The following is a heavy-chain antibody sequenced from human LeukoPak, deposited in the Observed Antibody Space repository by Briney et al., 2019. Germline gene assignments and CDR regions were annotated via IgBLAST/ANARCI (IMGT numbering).Heavy chain of an antibody. V-gene: IGHV4-34*01. CDR1: GGSFSGYY. J-gene: IGHJ5*02. D-gene: IGHD3-10*01. Sequence: KSSETLSLICAVYGGSFSGYYWSWIRQPPGKGLEWIGEINHSGSTNYNPSLKSRVTISVDTSKNQFSLKLSSVTAADTAVYYCARETSGYGSGYANWFDPWGQGTLVTVSS. CDR3: ARETSGYGSGYANWFDP. CDR2: INHSGST.